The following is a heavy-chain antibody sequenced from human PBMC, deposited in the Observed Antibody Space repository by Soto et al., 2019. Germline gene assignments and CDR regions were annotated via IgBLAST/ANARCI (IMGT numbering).Heavy chain of an antibody. Sequence: GGSLRLSCAASGFTFSNAWMNWVRQAPGKGLEWVGRIKSKTDGGTTDYAAPVKGRFTISRDDSKNTLYLQMNSLKTEDTAVYYCTTDIYGSGSQIDYWGQGTLVTVSS. CDR1: GFTFSNAW. J-gene: IGHJ4*02. CDR3: TTDIYGSGSQIDY. D-gene: IGHD3-10*01. CDR2: IKSKTDGGTT. V-gene: IGHV3-15*07.